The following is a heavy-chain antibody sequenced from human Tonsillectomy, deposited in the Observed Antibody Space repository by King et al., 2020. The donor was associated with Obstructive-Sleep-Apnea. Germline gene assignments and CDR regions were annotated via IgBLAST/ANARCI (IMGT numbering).Heavy chain of an antibody. D-gene: IGHD4-17*01. CDR2: IPPDSSTI. CDR3: ARLVDDYGDYVNWYFDL. CDR1: GFTFRTQS. V-gene: IGHV3-48*01. J-gene: IGHJ2*01. Sequence: VQLVESGGGLVQPGGSLRLSCVASGFTFRTQSMTWVRPAPGKGPEWVSYIPPDSSTIYYADSVKGRFPISSDNAKNSLYLQMSSLRAADTAVYYCARLVDDYGDYVNWYFDLWGRGTLVTVSS.